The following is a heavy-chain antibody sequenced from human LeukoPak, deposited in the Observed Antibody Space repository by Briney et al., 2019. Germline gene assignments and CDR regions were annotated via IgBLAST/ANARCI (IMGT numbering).Heavy chain of an antibody. D-gene: IGHD2-15*01. Sequence: GGSLRLSCAASGFTFSDYYMSRIRQAPGKGLEWVSYISSSGSTIYYADSVKGRFTISRDNAKNTLYLQMNSLRAEDTAVYYCARPRLGAVEATGYDAFDIWGQGTMVTVSS. J-gene: IGHJ3*02. CDR1: GFTFSDYY. CDR3: ARPRLGAVEATGYDAFDI. CDR2: ISSSGSTI. V-gene: IGHV3-11*04.